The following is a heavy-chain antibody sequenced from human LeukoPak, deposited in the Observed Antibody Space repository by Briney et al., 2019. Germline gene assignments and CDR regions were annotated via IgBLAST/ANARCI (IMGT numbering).Heavy chain of an antibody. CDR2: INHSGST. J-gene: IGHJ4*02. CDR3: ARGEISVGGFDY. V-gene: IGHV4-34*01. Sequence: PSETLSLTCAVYGGSFSGYYWSWIRQPPGKGLEWIGEINHSGSTNYNPSLKSRVTISVDTSKNQFSLKLSSVTAADTAVYYCARGEISVGGFDYWDQGTLVTVSS. D-gene: IGHD3-16*01. CDR1: GGSFSGYY.